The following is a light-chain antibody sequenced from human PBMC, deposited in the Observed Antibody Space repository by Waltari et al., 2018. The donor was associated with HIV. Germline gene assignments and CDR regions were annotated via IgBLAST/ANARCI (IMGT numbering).Light chain of an antibody. V-gene: IGLV1-44*01. Sequence: QSVLTQPPSASGTPGQRVSISCSGSSSNIGSNTVNWYQQVPGTAPKLHIYTDNQRPSGVPDRFSCSKSDTAASLAISGLQSEDEADYYCSTWDDGLDGPVFGGGTKLTVL. CDR3: STWDDGLDGPV. J-gene: IGLJ3*02. CDR2: TDN. CDR1: SSNIGSNT.